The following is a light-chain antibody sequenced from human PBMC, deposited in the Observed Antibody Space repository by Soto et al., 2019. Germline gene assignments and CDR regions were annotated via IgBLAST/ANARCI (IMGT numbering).Light chain of an antibody. CDR1: SSDVGGYSY. V-gene: IGLV2-14*01. Sequence: LTQPASVSWSPGQSITISCTGTSSDVGGYSYVSWYQQHPGEVPKLIIFNVNNRPSGVSNRFSGSKSGNTASLTISGLQAEDEADYYCSSFTSSTTYVLGTGTKVTVL. CDR3: SSFTSSTTYV. CDR2: NVN. J-gene: IGLJ1*01.